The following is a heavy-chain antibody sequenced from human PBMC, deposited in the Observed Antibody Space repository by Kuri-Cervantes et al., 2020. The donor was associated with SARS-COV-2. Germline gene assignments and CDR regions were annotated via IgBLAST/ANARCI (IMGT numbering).Heavy chain of an antibody. CDR1: GFTFSSYW. D-gene: IGHD6-13*01. CDR2: IWYDGSNK. J-gene: IGHJ4*02. V-gene: IGHV3-33*08. CDR3: ARDSIAATGTLLGY. Sequence: GGSLRLSCAASGFTFSSYWMHWVRQAPGKGLEWVAVIWYDGSNKYYADSVRGRFTTSRDNSKNTLYLQMNSLRAEDTAVYYCARDSIAATGTLLGYWGQGTLVTVSS.